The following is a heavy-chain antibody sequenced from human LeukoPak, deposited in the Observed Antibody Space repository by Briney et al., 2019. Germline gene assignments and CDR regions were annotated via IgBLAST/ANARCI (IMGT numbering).Heavy chain of an antibody. Sequence: PSETLSLTCTVSGGSISSYYWSWIRQPPGKGLGWIGYIYYSGSTNYNPSLKSRVTISVDTSKNQFSLKLSSVTAADTAVYYCARSDPPLYYYDSSGYAFDIWGQGTMVTVSS. CDR1: GGSISSYY. V-gene: IGHV4-59*01. CDR3: ARSDPPLYYYDSSGYAFDI. J-gene: IGHJ3*02. CDR2: IYYSGST. D-gene: IGHD3-22*01.